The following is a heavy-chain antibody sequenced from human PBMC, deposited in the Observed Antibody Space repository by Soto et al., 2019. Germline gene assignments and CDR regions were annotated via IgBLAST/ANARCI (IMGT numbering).Heavy chain of an antibody. D-gene: IGHD2-2*01. J-gene: IGHJ4*02. CDR3: ARASYASGPYYFDC. CDR2: IKQDGSEK. Sequence: GGSLRLSCAASGFTFSNYWMTWVRQAPGKGLEWVANIKQDGSEKYYVDSVKGRFTISRDNARNSLFLQLNSLRAEDTAVYYCARASYASGPYYFDCWGPGTLVTVSS. CDR1: GFTFSNYW. V-gene: IGHV3-7*01.